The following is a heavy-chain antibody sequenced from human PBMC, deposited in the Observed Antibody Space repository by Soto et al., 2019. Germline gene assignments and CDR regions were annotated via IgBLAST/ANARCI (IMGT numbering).Heavy chain of an antibody. Sequence: QVQLVQCGAEVKKPGASVKVSCKASGYTVTSYGISWVRQAPGQGLEWMGWISAYNGNTNYAQKLQGRVTMTTDTSTSTAYMELRSLRSDDTALYYCARDREWVAATFSDGAHPFDPWGQGTLVTVSS. D-gene: IGHD1-26*01. CDR2: ISAYNGNT. V-gene: IGHV1-18*01. J-gene: IGHJ5*02. CDR1: GYTVTSYG. CDR3: ARDREWVAATFSDGAHPFDP.